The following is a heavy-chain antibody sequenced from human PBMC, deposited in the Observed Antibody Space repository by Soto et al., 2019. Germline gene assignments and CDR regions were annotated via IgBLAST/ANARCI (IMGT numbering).Heavy chain of an antibody. CDR1: GFTFSSYE. J-gene: IGHJ6*02. Sequence: SLRLSCAASGFTFSSYEMNWVRQAPGKGLEWVSYISSSGSTIYYADSVKGRFTISRDNAKNSLYLQMNSLRAEDTAVYYCARDQGSRIVVVPAAMGVQYYYGMDVWGQGTTVTVSS. D-gene: IGHD2-2*01. CDR2: ISSSGSTI. CDR3: ARDQGSRIVVVPAAMGVQYYYGMDV. V-gene: IGHV3-48*03.